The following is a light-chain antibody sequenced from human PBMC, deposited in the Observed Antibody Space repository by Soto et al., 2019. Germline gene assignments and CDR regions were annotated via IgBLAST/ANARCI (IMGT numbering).Light chain of an antibody. V-gene: IGKV3-20*01. CDR1: QSVSSHY. CDR2: TTS. Sequence: DIVLTQSPGTLSLSPGERATLSCRASQSVSSHYLAWYQQKPGQAPRLLIYTTSTRATGIPDRFSGSGSGTDFTLTISRLEPEDFAVYYCQQYGSSPWTFGQGTKVEIK. J-gene: IGKJ1*01. CDR3: QQYGSSPWT.